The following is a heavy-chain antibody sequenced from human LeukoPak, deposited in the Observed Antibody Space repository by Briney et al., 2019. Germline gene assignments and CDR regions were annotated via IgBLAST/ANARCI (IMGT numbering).Heavy chain of an antibody. Sequence: ASVKVSCKVSGYTLTELSMHWVRQAPGKGLEWMGGFDPEDGETIYAQKFQGRVTMTEDTSTDTAYMELSSLRSEDTAVYYCAIPAPTSGSYYVDYFDYWGQGTLVTVSS. J-gene: IGHJ4*02. CDR3: AIPAPTSGSYYVDYFDY. V-gene: IGHV1-24*01. CDR2: FDPEDGET. CDR1: GYTLTELS. D-gene: IGHD1-26*01.